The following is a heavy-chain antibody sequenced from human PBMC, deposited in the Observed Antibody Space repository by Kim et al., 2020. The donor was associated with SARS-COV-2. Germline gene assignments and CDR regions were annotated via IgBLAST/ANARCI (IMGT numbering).Heavy chain of an antibody. J-gene: IGHJ4*02. CDR3: AKSSTGWSVDS. Sequence: IAYAVSVKGRLTVSRDNAKNSLYLQMNSLRVDDTAFYYCAKSSTGWSVDSWGQGTLVTVSS. D-gene: IGHD6-19*01. CDR2: I. V-gene: IGHV3-9*01.